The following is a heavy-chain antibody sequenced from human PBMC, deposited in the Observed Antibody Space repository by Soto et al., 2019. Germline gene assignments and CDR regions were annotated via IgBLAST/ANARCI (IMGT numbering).Heavy chain of an antibody. D-gene: IGHD2-15*01. CDR1: GVTFDDFA. Sequence: EVQVVESGGGLVQPGRSLRLSCAAFGVTFDDFAMHWVRQVPGKGLEWVSGISWNSGRIGYADSVKGRFTISRDNAENSLYLQMNSLRPEETALYYCAKDAGDAGSGAFDYWGQGTLVTVSS. CDR2: ISWNSGRI. J-gene: IGHJ4*02. V-gene: IGHV3-9*01. CDR3: AKDAGDAGSGAFDY.